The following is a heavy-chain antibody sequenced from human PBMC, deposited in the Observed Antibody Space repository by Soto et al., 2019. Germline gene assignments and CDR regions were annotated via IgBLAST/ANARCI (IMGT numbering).Heavy chain of an antibody. CDR2: IFHSGSA. Sequence: SSETLSLTCAVTGDSVSSFYWWSWVRQSPGKGLEWIGEIFHSGSATYNPSLKSRVNISLDKSKNHFSLNLDSVTAADTAVYFCARGCISRLKGFDVWAPGTMVPVSS. CDR3: ARGCISRLKGFDV. J-gene: IGHJ3*01. D-gene: IGHD2-8*01. CDR1: GDSVSSFYW. V-gene: IGHV4-4*02.